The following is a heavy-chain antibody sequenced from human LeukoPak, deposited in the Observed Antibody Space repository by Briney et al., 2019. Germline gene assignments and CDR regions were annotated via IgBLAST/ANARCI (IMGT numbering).Heavy chain of an antibody. D-gene: IGHD1-26*01. V-gene: IGHV3-30*03. CDR1: GFTFSSYG. Sequence: GGSLRLSCAASGFTFSSYGMHWVRQAPGRGLEWVAVISYDGSNKHYADPVKGRFSISRDNFKNTLHLQMNSLRAEDTAVYYCARDNAFSGSRPLFDYWGQGTLVTVSS. CDR3: ARDNAFSGSRPLFDY. J-gene: IGHJ4*02. CDR2: ISYDGSNK.